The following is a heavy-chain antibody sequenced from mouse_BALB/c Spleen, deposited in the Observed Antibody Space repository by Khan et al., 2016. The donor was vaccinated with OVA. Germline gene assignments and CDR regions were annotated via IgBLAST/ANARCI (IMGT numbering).Heavy chain of an antibody. CDR3: ATAIQIGLVGAFAY. D-gene: IGHD1-1*02. CDR2: INPYNDYT. CDR1: GYTFTNHH. Sequence: VQLKQSGAELVRPGASVKISCKAFGYTFTNHHINWVKQRPGQGLDWFGYINPYNDYTNYNQKFKGKATLTGDKSASTAYMELSSLTSEATAVYYCATAIQIGLVGAFAYWGQGTPVTVSA. J-gene: IGHJ3*01. V-gene: IGHV1S45*01.